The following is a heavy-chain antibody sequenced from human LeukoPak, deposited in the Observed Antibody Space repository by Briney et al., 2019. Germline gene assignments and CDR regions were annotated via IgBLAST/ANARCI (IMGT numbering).Heavy chain of an antibody. CDR2: IYPGDSDT. Sequence: GESLKISCKGSGYSFNNYWIGWVRQMPGKGLEWMGIIYPGDSDTRYSPSFQGQVTISADKSISTAYLQWSSLKASDTAMYYCARRGEHGVATAATDYWGQGTLVTVSS. J-gene: IGHJ4*02. D-gene: IGHD6-13*01. CDR1: GYSFNNYW. V-gene: IGHV5-51*01. CDR3: ARRGEHGVATAATDY.